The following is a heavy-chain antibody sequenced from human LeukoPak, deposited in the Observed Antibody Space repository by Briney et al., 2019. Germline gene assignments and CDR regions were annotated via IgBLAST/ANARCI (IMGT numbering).Heavy chain of an antibody. CDR1: GFSLSTYA. J-gene: IGHJ4*02. V-gene: IGHV3-23*01. CDR3: AKDHGTAVAGFYY. CDR2: ITGTGGST. D-gene: IGHD6-19*01. Sequence: GASLRLSCAASGFSLSTYAVSWVRQPPGKGLEWVSGITGTGGSTYYADSVKGRFTVSRDTSKNTLYLQMNSLRAEDTAIYYCAKDHGTAVAGFYYWGQGTLVTVSS.